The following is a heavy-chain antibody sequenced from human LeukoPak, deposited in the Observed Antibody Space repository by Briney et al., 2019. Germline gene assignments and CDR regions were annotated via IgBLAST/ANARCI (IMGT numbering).Heavy chain of an antibody. CDR2: IYHSGST. J-gene: IGHJ6*03. V-gene: IGHV4-38-2*02. CDR3: AGELRYFDWLFQLGYYYYYMDV. D-gene: IGHD3-9*01. Sequence: SETLSLTCTVSGYSISSGYYWGWIRQPPGKGLEWIGSIYHSGSTYYNPSLKSRVTISVDTSKNQFSLKLSSVTAADTAVYYCAGELRYFDWLFQLGYYYYYMDVRGKGTTVTVSS. CDR1: GYSISSGYY.